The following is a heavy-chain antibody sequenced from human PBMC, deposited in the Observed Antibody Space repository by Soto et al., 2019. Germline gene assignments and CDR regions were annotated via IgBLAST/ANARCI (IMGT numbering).Heavy chain of an antibody. CDR1: GYSFTSYW. D-gene: IGHD3-3*01. CDR3: ARATTVLEWLLTPGWFDP. V-gene: IGHV5-51*01. CDR2: IYPGDSDT. Sequence: PGESLKISCKGSGYSFTSYWIGWVRQMPVKGLEWMGIIYPGDSDTRYSPSFQGQVTISADKSISTAYLQWSSLKASDTAMYYCARATTVLEWLLTPGWFDPWGQGTLVTVSS. J-gene: IGHJ5*02.